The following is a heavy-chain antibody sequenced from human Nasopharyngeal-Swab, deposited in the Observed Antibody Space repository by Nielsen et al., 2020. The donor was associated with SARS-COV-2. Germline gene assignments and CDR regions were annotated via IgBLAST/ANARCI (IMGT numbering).Heavy chain of an antibody. CDR1: GFTLSIYA. V-gene: IGHV3-64D*06. CDR2: INDYEDRL. Sequence: GGSLRLSCSASGFTLSIYAMHWVRQAPGKGLEYVSTINDYEDRLYYADSVKGRFTISRDNSKNTLYLQMSSLRAEDTAVYLCVKDLSGNYAFDIWGQWTMVTVSS. D-gene: IGHD1-26*01. CDR3: VKDLSGNYAFDI. J-gene: IGHJ3*02.